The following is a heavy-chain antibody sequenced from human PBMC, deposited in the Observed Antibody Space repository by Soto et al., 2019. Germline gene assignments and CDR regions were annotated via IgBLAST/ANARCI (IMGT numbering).Heavy chain of an antibody. D-gene: IGHD6-19*01. V-gene: IGHV1-24*01. CDR3: ATTPLLAVAGTMVDY. CDR1: GYTLTELS. Sequence: ASVKVSCKVSGYTLTELSMHWVRQAPGKGLEWMGGFDPEDGETIYAQKFQGRVTMTEDTSTDTAYMELSSLRSEDTAVYYCATTPLLAVAGTMVDYWGQGTLVTVSS. J-gene: IGHJ4*02. CDR2: FDPEDGET.